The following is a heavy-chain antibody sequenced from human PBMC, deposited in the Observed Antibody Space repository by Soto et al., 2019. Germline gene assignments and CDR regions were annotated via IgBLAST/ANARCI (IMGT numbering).Heavy chain of an antibody. CDR3: ARDRRFSPTTVVTPLDY. CDR2: ISSSSSYI. J-gene: IGHJ4*02. CDR1: GFTFSSYS. V-gene: IGHV3-21*01. D-gene: IGHD4-17*01. Sequence: PGGSLRLSCAASGFTFSSYSMNWVRQAPGKGLEWVSSISSSSSYIYYADSVKGRFTISRDNAENSLYLQMNSLRAEDTAVYYCARDRRFSPTTVVTPLDYWGQGTLVTVSS.